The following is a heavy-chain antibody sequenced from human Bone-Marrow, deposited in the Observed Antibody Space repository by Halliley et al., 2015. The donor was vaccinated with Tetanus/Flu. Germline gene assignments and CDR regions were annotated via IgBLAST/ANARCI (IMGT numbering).Heavy chain of an antibody. CDR3: GKDIVPEMSTVGPDPFDI. V-gene: IGHV3-43*02. Sequence: SYINGGGGANYADSLKGRFTISRDNSKNSLYLQMHSLRPEDTALYYCGKDIVPEMSTVGPDPFDIWGQGTLVTVSS. CDR2: INGGGGA. J-gene: IGHJ3*02. D-gene: IGHD4-4*01.